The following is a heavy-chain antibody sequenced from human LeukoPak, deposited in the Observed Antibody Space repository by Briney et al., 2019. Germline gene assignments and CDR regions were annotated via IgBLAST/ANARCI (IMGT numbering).Heavy chain of an antibody. J-gene: IGHJ4*02. V-gene: IGHV3-23*01. CDR3: AKDRSLDGGDSNGYFDY. CDR2: ICGGGDIT. Sequence: GESLRLSCAASGFTFNNYAMSWVRQAPGKGPEWVSAICGGGDITYYADSVKGRFTISRDDSKNTLSLQINSLRAEDTAFYYCAKDRSLDGGDSNGYFDYWGLGTLVTVSS. D-gene: IGHD4-23*01. CDR1: GFTFNNYA.